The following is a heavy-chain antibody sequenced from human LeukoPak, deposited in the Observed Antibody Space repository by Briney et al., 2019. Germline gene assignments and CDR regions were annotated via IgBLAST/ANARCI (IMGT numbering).Heavy chain of an antibody. J-gene: IGHJ6*03. V-gene: IGHV4-38-2*01. D-gene: IGHD4-17*01. Sequence: SETLSLTCAVSDYSITSDYYWGWIRQTPGKGLEWIGSIYDSGSTYYNPSLKSRLTISVDRSKTQFSLKLTSMTAADTAVYYCVRHDGYYYYYMDVWGKGTTVTVSS. CDR3: VRHDGYYYYYMDV. CDR1: DYSITSDYY. CDR2: IYDSGST.